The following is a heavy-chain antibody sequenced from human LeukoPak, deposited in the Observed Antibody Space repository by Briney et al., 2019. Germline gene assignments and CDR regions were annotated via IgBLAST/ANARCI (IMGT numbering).Heavy chain of an antibody. CDR1: GFTFSSYE. Sequence: GGSLRLSCAASGFTFSSYEMNWVRQAPGKGLEWGSYISSSGSTIYYADSVKGRFTISRDNAKNSLYLQMNSLRAEDTAVYYCARDGGDGYNPNWFDPWGQETLVTVSS. CDR3: ARDGGDGYNPNWFDP. J-gene: IGHJ5*02. V-gene: IGHV3-48*03. CDR2: ISSSGSTI. D-gene: IGHD5-24*01.